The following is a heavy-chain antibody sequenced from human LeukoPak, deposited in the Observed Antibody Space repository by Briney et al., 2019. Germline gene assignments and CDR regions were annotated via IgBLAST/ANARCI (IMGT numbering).Heavy chain of an antibody. CDR3: ARHRGRYYDSGSYYYFDY. V-gene: IGHV4-34*01. CDR2: INHSGST. CDR1: GGSFSGYY. Sequence: KPSETLSLTCAVYGGSFSGYYWSWIRQPPGKGLEWIGEINHSGSTNYNPSLKSRVTISVDTSKNQFSLKLSSVTAADTAVYYCARHRGRYYDSGSYYYFDYWGQGTLVTVSS. D-gene: IGHD3-10*01. J-gene: IGHJ4*02.